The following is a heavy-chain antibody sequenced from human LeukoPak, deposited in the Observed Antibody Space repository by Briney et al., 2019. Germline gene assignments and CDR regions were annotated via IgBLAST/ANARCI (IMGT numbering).Heavy chain of an antibody. Sequence: SETLSLTCTVSDYSISISYYWGWIRQPPGKGLEWIGNIYHSGSTYYNPSLKSRVSISIDTSKNQFSLRLTSVTAADTAVYYCARDKAAAGTLFDYWGQGALVTVSS. CDR1: DYSISISYY. J-gene: IGHJ4*02. CDR3: ARDKAAAGTLFDY. D-gene: IGHD6-13*01. CDR2: IYHSGST. V-gene: IGHV4-38-2*02.